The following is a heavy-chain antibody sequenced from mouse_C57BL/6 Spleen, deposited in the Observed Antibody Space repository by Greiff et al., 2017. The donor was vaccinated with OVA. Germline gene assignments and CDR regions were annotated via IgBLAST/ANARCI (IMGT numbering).Heavy chain of an antibody. Sequence: VKLVESGPELVKPGASVKISCKASGYAFSSSWMNWVKQRPGKGLEWIGRIYPGDGDTNYNGKFKGKATLTADKSSSTAYMQLSSLTSEDSAVYFCARSGYGYDWDYFDYWGQGTTLTVSS. D-gene: IGHD2-2*01. V-gene: IGHV1-82*01. CDR1: GYAFSSSW. CDR3: ARSGYGYDWDYFDY. CDR2: IYPGDGDT. J-gene: IGHJ2*01.